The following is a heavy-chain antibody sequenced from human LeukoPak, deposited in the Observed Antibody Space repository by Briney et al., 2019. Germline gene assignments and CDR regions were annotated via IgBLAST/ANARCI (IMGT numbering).Heavy chain of an antibody. CDR3: ARDPGFWTFDY. J-gene: IGHJ4*02. CDR2: IYYSGST. V-gene: IGHV4-34*09. CDR1: GGSFSGYY. D-gene: IGHD3-3*01. Sequence: TLSLTCAVYGGSFSGYYWSWIRQPPGKGLEWIGYIYYSGSTYYNPSLKSRVTISVDTSKNQFSLKLSSVTAADTAVYYCARDPGFWTFDYWGQGTLVTVSS.